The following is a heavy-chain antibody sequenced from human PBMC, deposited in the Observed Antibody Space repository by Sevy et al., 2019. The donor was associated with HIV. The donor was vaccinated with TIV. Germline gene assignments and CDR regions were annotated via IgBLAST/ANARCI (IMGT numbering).Heavy chain of an antibody. J-gene: IGHJ5*02. CDR2: INHTGST. D-gene: IGHD3-3*01. CDR1: GGSFCGYY. Sequence: SETLSLTCSVYGGSFCGYYWSWIRQPPGKGLEWIGEINHTGSTNYNPSLKSRVTIAVDTSKNQFSLKLSTVTAADTAVYYCASGITIFGVIRTTKNNWFDPWGQGTLVTVSS. CDR3: ASGITIFGVIRTTKNNWFDP. V-gene: IGHV4-34*01.